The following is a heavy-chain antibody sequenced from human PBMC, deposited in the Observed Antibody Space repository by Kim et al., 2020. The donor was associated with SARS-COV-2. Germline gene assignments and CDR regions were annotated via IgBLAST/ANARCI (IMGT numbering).Heavy chain of an antibody. D-gene: IGHD5-12*01. CDR2: IHAGNAKT. CDR3: ARTPDSGYDK. J-gene: IGHJ4*02. Sequence: ASVKVSCEASGYTFTNYAIHWLRQAPGQRPEWMGWIHAGNAKTKLSQKFQGRVTMTRDTSASTVYMELGSLTSEDTAIYYCARTPDSGYDKWGPGTLVTVSS. V-gene: IGHV1-3*01. CDR1: GYTFTNYA.